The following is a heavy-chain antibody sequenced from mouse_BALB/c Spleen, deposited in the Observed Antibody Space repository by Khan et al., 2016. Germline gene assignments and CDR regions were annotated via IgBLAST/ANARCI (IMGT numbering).Heavy chain of an antibody. D-gene: IGHD2-14*01. CDR1: GFDFSRYW. Sequence: EVKLLESGGGLVQPGGSLKLSCAASGFDFSRYWMSWVRQAPGKGLEWIGEINPDSSTINYTPSLKDKFIISRENAKNTLYLQMSKVGSEDTALYYCARGYYRYAWFAYWGQGTLVTVSA. CDR2: INPDSSTI. CDR3: ARGYYRYAWFAY. J-gene: IGHJ3*01. V-gene: IGHV4-1*02.